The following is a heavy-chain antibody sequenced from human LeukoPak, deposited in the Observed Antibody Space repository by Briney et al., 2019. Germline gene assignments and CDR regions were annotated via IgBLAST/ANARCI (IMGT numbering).Heavy chain of an antibody. V-gene: IGHV3-23*01. D-gene: IGHD3-16*02. CDR3: ARDPDYVWGSYRRDPSYYFDY. J-gene: IGHJ4*02. Sequence: PGGSLRLSCAASGFTFSSYAMSWVRQAPGKGLEWVSAISGSGGSTYYADSVKGRFTISRDNSKNTLYLQMNSLRAEDTAVYYCARDPDYVWGSYRRDPSYYFDYWGQGTLVTVSS. CDR2: ISGSGGST. CDR1: GFTFSSYA.